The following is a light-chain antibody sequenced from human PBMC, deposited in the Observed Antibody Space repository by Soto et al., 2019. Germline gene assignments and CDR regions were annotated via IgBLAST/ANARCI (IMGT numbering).Light chain of an antibody. CDR3: QHYNSYSEA. Sequence: DIQMTQSPSTLSGSVGDRVTITCRASQTISSWLAWYQQKPGKAPKLLIYKASTLTRTVTLVPPPKVSSLQPDDFATYYCQHYNSYSEAFGQGTKV. J-gene: IGKJ1*01. CDR2: KAS. V-gene: IGKV1-5*03. CDR1: QTISSW.